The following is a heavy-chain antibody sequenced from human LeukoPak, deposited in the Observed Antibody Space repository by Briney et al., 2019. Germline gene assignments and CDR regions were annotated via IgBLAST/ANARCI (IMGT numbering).Heavy chain of an antibody. V-gene: IGHV3-64D*06. CDR3: VRDLT. J-gene: IGHJ4*02. CDR2: ITTNGRST. D-gene: IGHD4/OR15-4a*01. CDR1: GFTFSTSA. Sequence: GRSLRPSCSASGFTFSTSAMHWVRQAPGKGPQFVSAITTNGRSTYYADSVKGRFTISRDNSKSTLDLQMSSLRAEDTAVYYCVRDLTWGQGTLVTVSS.